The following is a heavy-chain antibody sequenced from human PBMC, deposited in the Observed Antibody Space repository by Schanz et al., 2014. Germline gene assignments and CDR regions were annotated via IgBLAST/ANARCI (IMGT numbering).Heavy chain of an antibody. V-gene: IGHV3-30-3*01. CDR3: AKGMGYCSGGTCYDYYYYGLDV. CDR2: ISYDGRNK. Sequence: QVQLVESGGGVVQPGRSLRLSCAASGFTFSSYAMHWVRQAPGKGLEWVAVISYDGRNKYYADSVKGRFTISRDNSENTLYLQMNSLSADDMAVCYCAKGMGYCSGGTCYDYYYYGLDVWGQGTTVTVSS. J-gene: IGHJ6*02. CDR1: GFTFSSYA. D-gene: IGHD2-15*01.